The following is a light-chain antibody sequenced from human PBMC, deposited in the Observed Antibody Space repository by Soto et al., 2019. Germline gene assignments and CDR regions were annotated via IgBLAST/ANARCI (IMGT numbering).Light chain of an antibody. CDR3: CSYARGSTYV. V-gene: IGLV2-23*01. J-gene: IGLJ1*01. Sequence: QSALTQPASVSGSPGQSITISCTGTSSDVGCYNLVSWYQQHPGKVPQLMIYEGSKRPSGVSNRFSGSKSGNTASLTISGLQAEDEADYYCCSYARGSTYVFGTGTKLTVL. CDR2: EGS. CDR1: SSDVGCYNL.